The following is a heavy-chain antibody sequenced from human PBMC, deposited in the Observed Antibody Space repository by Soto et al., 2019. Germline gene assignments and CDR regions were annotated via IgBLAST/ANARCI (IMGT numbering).Heavy chain of an antibody. D-gene: IGHD3-16*01. V-gene: IGHV1-69*02. Sequence: QVQLVQSGAEVKKPGSSVKVSCKASGGTFSTYTITWVRQAPGQGLEWMGRIIPIIGIINYAQKFQGRVTISADKFTGAAYMELTGLRADDTAVYYCAGDPSSQYNGSHASSYPWGQGTLVTVSS. J-gene: IGHJ5*02. CDR1: GGTFSTYT. CDR2: IIPIIGII. CDR3: AGDPSSQYNGSHASSYP.